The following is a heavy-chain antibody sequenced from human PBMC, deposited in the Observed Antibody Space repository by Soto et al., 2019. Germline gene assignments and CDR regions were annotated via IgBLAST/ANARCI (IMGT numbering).Heavy chain of an antibody. CDR1: GFTFSSYG. CDR3: AKDSGEWSEYYYYYMDV. D-gene: IGHD3-16*01. Sequence: QPGGSLRLSCAASGFTFSSYGMHWVRQAPGKGLEWVAVISYDGSNKYYADSVKGRFTISRDNSKNTLYLQMNSLRAEDTAVYYCAKDSGEWSEYYYYYMDVWGKGTTVTVSS. J-gene: IGHJ6*03. CDR2: ISYDGSNK. V-gene: IGHV3-30*18.